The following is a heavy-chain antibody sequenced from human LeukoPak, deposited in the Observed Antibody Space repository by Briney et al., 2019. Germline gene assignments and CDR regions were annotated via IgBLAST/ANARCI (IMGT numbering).Heavy chain of an antibody. V-gene: IGHV3-7*03. CDR1: GFTFRSYW. Sequence: GGSLRLSCAASGFTFRSYWMSWVRQAPGNGLEWVANIKEDGSEKYYVDSVKGRFTISRDNAKNSLYLQMDSLRAEDTVVYYCARVAGSKSIDSWGQGTLVTVSS. J-gene: IGHJ4*02. CDR2: IKEDGSEK. D-gene: IGHD2-15*01. CDR3: ARVAGSKSIDS.